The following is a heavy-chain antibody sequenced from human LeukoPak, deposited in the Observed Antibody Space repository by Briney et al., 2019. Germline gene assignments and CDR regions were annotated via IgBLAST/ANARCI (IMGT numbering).Heavy chain of an antibody. CDR2: FYYNGVT. CDR1: GGSISSSDYL. CDR3: VRRNYVSGRIDP. D-gene: IGHD3-16*01. J-gene: IGHJ5*02. Sequence: SETLSLTCTVSGGSISSSDYLWAWVRQPPGKGLEWIGDFYYNGVTSYDPSPKSRVTISVDTSKNQFSLNLTSVTAADTAVYHCVRRNYVSGRIDPWGQGTLVTVSS. V-gene: IGHV4-39*01.